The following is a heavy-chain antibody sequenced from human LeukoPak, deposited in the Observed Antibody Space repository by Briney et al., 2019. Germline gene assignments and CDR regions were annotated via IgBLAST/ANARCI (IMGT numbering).Heavy chain of an antibody. CDR3: AKGDSSWYFGY. CDR1: GFILSSYA. J-gene: IGHJ4*02. Sequence: PGGSLRLCCAASGFILSSYAMSWVRQTPGKGLEWVSVISGSGGSTYYADSVKGRFTISRDNSKNTLYLQMNSLRAEDTAVYYCAKGDSSWYFGYWGQGTLVTVSS. D-gene: IGHD6-13*01. V-gene: IGHV3-23*01. CDR2: ISGSGGST.